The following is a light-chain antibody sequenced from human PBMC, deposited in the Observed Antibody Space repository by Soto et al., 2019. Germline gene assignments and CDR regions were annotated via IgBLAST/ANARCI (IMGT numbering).Light chain of an antibody. CDR3: QTWGTGLGV. CDR2: LNSDGSH. CDR1: SGHSSYA. Sequence: QPVLTQSPSASASLGASVKLTCTLSSGHSSYAIAWHQQQPEKGPRYLMKLNSDGSHRKGDGIPDRFSGSSSGAEHYLTISRLQSEDEADYYCQTWGTGLGVFGGGTKLTVL. J-gene: IGLJ2*01. V-gene: IGLV4-69*01.